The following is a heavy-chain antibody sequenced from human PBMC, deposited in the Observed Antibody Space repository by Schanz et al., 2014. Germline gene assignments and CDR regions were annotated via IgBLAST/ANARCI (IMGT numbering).Heavy chain of an antibody. Sequence: QVQLQESGPGLVKPSGTLSLTCAVSGGFISSINWWSWVRQSPGTGLEWIGEINNSGSTNYNPSLKSRVTISLDKSKSQFSLTRNAVPAADTAVYYCARDERDLPRSLFVFWGQGTLVTVSS. D-gene: IGHD2-2*01. V-gene: IGHV4-4*02. CDR2: INNSGST. CDR3: ARDERDLPRSLFVF. J-gene: IGHJ4*02. CDR1: GGFISSINW.